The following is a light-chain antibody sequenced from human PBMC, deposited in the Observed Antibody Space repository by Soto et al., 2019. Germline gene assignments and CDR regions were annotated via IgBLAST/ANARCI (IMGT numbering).Light chain of an antibody. CDR1: QSISGY. CDR3: QHSYSNFPIT. J-gene: IGKJ5*01. Sequence: DIQVTQSPSSLSASVGDRVTNSCRASQSISGYLNWYQQKPGKAPNLLIFDASSLQSGVPSRFSGRGSGAEYTLTISSLQPEDFATYFCQHSYSNFPITFGQGTRLEIK. CDR2: DAS. V-gene: IGKV1-39*01.